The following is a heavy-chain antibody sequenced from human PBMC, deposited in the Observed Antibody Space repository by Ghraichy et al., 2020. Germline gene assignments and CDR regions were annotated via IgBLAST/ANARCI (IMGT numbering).Heavy chain of an antibody. V-gene: IGHV3-48*02. CDR2: ITSSSRFI. Sequence: ETLSLTCVGSGFTFGSYSMNWVRQSPGKRLEWVSYITSSSRFISYADSVKGRFTISRDNAQNLLSLQMNSLTDEDTAVYYCARGSKVVRFYYYDGMDVWGQGTTVTVSS. D-gene: IGHD4-23*01. CDR1: GFTFGSYS. CDR3: ARGSKVVRFYYYDGMDV. J-gene: IGHJ6*02.